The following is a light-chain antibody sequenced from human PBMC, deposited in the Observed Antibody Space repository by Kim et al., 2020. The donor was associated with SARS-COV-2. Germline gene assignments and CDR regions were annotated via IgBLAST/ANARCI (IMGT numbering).Light chain of an antibody. CDR1: SDDIGSYNY. CDR2: GVT. CDR3: SSYTSTTTSV. V-gene: IGLV2-14*03. J-gene: IGLJ2*01. Sequence: GQSVTSSCTGTSDDIGSYNYVSWYQQYPGKAPKLMIHGVTKRPSGISHRVSGSKSGNTASLTISELQAEDEADYYCSSYTSTTTSVFGGGTQLTVL.